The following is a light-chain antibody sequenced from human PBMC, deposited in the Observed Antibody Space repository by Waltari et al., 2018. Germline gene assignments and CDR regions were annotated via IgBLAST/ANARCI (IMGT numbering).Light chain of an antibody. CDR1: SSDVGSYNL. J-gene: IGLJ1*01. CDR3: CSYVGLGIYV. CDR2: EVT. Sequence: QSGLTQPASVSGSPGQSITISCTGTSSDVGSYNLVSWYQQYQGKAPQLMVYEVTKRASGVSDRFSGSKSGNTASLTIHGLQSEDEADYYCCSYVGLGIYVFGSGTKVTVL. V-gene: IGLV2-23*02.